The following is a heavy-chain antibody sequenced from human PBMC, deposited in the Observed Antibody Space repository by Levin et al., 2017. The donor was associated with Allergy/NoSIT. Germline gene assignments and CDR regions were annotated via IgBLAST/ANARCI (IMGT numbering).Heavy chain of an antibody. CDR2: IWYDGSNK. CDR1: GFTFSSYG. Sequence: GESLKISCAASGFTFSSYGLHWVRQAPGKGLEWVAVIWYDGSNKYYADSVKGRFTISRDNSKNTLYLQMNSLRAEDTAVYHCARESTVLTPIDYWGQGTLVTVSS. V-gene: IGHV3-33*01. D-gene: IGHD2-15*01. CDR3: ARESTVLTPIDY. J-gene: IGHJ4*02.